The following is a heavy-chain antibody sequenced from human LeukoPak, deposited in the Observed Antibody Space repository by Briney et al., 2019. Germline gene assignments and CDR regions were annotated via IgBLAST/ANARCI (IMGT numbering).Heavy chain of an antibody. V-gene: IGHV1-18*01. J-gene: IGHJ3*02. D-gene: IGHD6-13*01. CDR3: ARDRRSLGGAAYAFDI. Sequence: GASVKVSCKASGYTFTSYGISWVRQAPGQGLEWMGWISAYNGNTNYAQNLQGRVTMTTDTSTSTAYMELRSLRSDDTAVYYCARDRRSLGGAAYAFDIWGQGTMVIVSS. CDR2: ISAYNGNT. CDR1: GYTFTSYG.